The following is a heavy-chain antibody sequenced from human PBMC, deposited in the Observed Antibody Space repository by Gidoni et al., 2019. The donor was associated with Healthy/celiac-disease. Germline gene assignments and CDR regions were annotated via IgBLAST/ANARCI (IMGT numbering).Heavy chain of an antibody. J-gene: IGHJ4*02. V-gene: IGHV4-34*01. CDR3: ARGPHTALD. CDR1: GGSFSGYY. Sequence: QVQLQQWGAGLWKPSETLSLTCAVYGGSFSGYYWSWIRQPPGKGLEWIGEINHSGSTNYNPSLKSRVTISVDTSKNQFSMKLSSVTAADTAVYYCARGPHTALDWGQGTLVTVSS. D-gene: IGHD5-18*01. CDR2: INHSGST.